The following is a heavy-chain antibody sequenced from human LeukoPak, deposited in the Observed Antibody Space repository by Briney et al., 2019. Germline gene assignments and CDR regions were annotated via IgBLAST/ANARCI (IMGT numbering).Heavy chain of an antibody. CDR2: ISSSSSYI. V-gene: IGHV3-21*01. CDR1: GFTFSSYS. Sequence: GGSLRLSCAASGFTFSSYSMNWVRQAPGKGLEWVSSISSSSSYIYYADSVKGRFTISRDNAKNSLYLQMNSLRAEDTAVYYCVRASYCGGDCYHHFDYWGQGTLVTVSS. CDR3: VRASYCGGDCYHHFDY. D-gene: IGHD2-21*02. J-gene: IGHJ4*02.